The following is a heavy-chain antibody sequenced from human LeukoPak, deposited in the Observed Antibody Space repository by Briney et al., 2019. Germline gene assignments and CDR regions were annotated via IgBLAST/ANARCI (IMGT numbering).Heavy chain of an antibody. CDR3: ARVRDTHGYGYYYYYGMDV. D-gene: IGHD3-22*01. CDR1: GGTFSSYA. CDR2: IIPILGIA. J-gene: IGHJ6*02. V-gene: IGHV1-69*04. Sequence: GASVKVSCKASGGTFSSYAISWVRQAPGQGLEWMGRIIPILGIANYAQKFQGRVTITADKSTSTAYMELSSLRSEDTAVYYCARVRDTHGYGYYYYYGMDVWGQGTTVTVSS.